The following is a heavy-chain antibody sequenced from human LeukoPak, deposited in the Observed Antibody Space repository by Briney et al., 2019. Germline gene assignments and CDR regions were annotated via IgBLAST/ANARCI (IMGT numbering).Heavy chain of an antibody. Sequence: ASVKVSCKASGYTFTSYAMHWVRQAPGQRLEWMGWINAGNGNTKYSQKFQGRVTITRDTSASTAYIELSSLRSEDTAVYYCARDSSGWYDYFDYWGQGTLVTVSS. CDR3: ARDSSGWYDYFDY. CDR2: INAGNGNT. D-gene: IGHD6-19*01. V-gene: IGHV1-3*01. J-gene: IGHJ4*02. CDR1: GYTFTSYA.